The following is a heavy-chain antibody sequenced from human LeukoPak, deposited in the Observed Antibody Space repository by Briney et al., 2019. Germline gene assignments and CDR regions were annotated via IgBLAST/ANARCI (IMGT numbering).Heavy chain of an antibody. CDR1: GFTFSSYG. V-gene: IGHV3-48*04. J-gene: IGHJ6*02. D-gene: IGHD2-2*01. CDR3: ARDMEGCSSTSCYYYYGMDV. CDR2: ISSSGSTI. Sequence: PGGSLRLSCAASGFTFSSYGMHWVRQAPGKGLEWVSYISSSGSTIYYADSVKGRFTISRDNAKNSLYLQMNSLRAEDTAVYYCARDMEGCSSTSCYYYYGMDVWGQGTTVTVSS.